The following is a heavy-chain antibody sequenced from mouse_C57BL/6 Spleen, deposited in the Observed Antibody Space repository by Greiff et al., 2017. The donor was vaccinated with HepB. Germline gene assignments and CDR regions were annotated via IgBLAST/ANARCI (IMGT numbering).Heavy chain of an antibody. CDR2: IDPEDGET. V-gene: IGHV14-2*01. Sequence: EVQLQQSGAELVKPGASVKLSCTASGFNIKDYYMHWVKQRTEQGLEWIGRIDPEDGETKYAPKFQGKATITADTSSNTSYLKLSSLTSEDTAVYYCARGSNYVGAMDYWGQGTSVTVSS. J-gene: IGHJ4*01. D-gene: IGHD2-5*01. CDR1: GFNIKDYY. CDR3: ARGSNYVGAMDY.